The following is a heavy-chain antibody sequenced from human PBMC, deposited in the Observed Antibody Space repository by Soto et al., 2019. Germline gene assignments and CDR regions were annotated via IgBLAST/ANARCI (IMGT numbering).Heavy chain of an antibody. Sequence: PGESLKISCKGSGYSFTSYWIGWVRQMPGKGLEWMGIIYPGDSDTRYSPSFQGQVTISADKSISTAYLQWSSLKASDTAMYYCARGGLYYYGSGTNTPDFDYWGQGTLVTVSS. J-gene: IGHJ4*02. V-gene: IGHV5-51*01. CDR1: GYSFTSYW. CDR3: ARGGLYYYGSGTNTPDFDY. CDR2: IYPGDSDT. D-gene: IGHD3-10*01.